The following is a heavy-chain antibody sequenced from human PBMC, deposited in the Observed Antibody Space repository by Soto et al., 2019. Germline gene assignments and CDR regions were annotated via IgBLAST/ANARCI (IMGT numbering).Heavy chain of an antibody. CDR1: GFTFSSYS. CDR2: ISSSSSYI. Sequence: PVGSLRLSCAASGFTFSSYSMNWVRQAPGKGLEWVSSISSSSSYIYYADSVKGRFTISRDNAKNSLYLQMNSLRAEDTAVYYCAREDSGYDMGGCYYYYGMDVWGQGTTVTVSS. J-gene: IGHJ6*02. V-gene: IGHV3-21*01. CDR3: AREDSGYDMGGCYYYYGMDV. D-gene: IGHD5-12*01.